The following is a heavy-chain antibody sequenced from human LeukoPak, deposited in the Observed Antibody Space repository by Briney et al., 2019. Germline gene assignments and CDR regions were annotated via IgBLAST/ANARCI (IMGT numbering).Heavy chain of an antibody. CDR2: SHVSGNT. CDR3: ARHGRHVCDGDSHDYAFEL. Sequence: SETLSLTCSASGDSIDSYYWSWIRQPPGKGLDWIGFSHVSGNTRYSPSLRGRATVSVDTSKNQVSLKLASVTAADSAVYFCARHGRHVCDGDSHDYAFELWGQGTLVTVSS. CDR1: GDSIDSYY. V-gene: IGHV4-59*08. D-gene: IGHD3-10*01. J-gene: IGHJ3*01.